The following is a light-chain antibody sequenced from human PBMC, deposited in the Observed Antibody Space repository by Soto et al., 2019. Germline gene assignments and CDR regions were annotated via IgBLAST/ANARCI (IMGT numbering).Light chain of an antibody. CDR3: QKYNSAQLT. CDR2: DTS. J-gene: IGKJ4*01. Sequence: EIVMTQSPATLSVSPGERATLSCRASQSVSSDLVWYQQKAGQAPRLLIYDTSTRATGIPTRFSGSGSGTEFTLTISSLQSEDVATYYCQKYNSAQLTFGGGTKVDIK. V-gene: IGKV3D-15*01. CDR1: QSVSSD.